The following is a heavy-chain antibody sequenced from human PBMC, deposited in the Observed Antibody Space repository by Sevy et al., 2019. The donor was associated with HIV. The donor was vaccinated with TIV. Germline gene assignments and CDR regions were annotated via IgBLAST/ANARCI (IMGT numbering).Heavy chain of an antibody. CDR2: VTYDGSHK. J-gene: IGHJ4*02. V-gene: IGHV3-30-3*01. D-gene: IGHD6-19*01. CDR1: GFTFSSYP. Sequence: GGSLRLSCAASGFTFSSYPMHWVRQAPGKGLEWVAVVTYDGSHKYYADSVKGRFTISRDNSKNTLDLQMNSLRDEDTAVYYCARNFDYSGWYWFRYWGQGTLVTVSS. CDR3: ARNFDYSGWYWFRY.